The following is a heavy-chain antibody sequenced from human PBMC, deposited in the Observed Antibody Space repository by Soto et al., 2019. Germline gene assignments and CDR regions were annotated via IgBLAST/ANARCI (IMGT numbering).Heavy chain of an antibody. D-gene: IGHD6-13*01. V-gene: IGHV3-53*05. J-gene: IGHJ4*02. CDR1: GFTVSSNY. Sequence: GGSLRLSCAASGFTVSSNYMSWVRQAPGKGLEWVSVIYSGGSTYYADSVKGRFTISRDNAKNSLYLQMNSLRAEDTALYYCAKVAGQQLALDYWGQGTLVTVSS. CDR3: AKVAGQQLALDY. CDR2: IYSGGST.